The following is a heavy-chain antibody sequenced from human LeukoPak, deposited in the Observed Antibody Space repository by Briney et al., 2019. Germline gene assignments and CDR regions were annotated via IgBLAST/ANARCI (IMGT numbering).Heavy chain of an antibody. J-gene: IGHJ4*02. CDR1: GFTFSSYS. Sequence: GGSLRLSCAASGFTFSSYSMNWVRQAPGKGLEWVSSISSSSSYIYYADSVKGRFTISRDNAKNSLYLQMNSLRAEDTALYYCAKDIGWQQLVGASFDYWGQGTLVTVSS. V-gene: IGHV3-21*04. CDR3: AKDIGWQQLVGASFDY. CDR2: ISSSSSYI. D-gene: IGHD6-13*01.